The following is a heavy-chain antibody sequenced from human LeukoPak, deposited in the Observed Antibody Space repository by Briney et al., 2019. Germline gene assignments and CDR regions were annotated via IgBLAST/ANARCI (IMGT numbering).Heavy chain of an antibody. Sequence: SETLSLTCAVYGGSFSGYYWSWIRQPPGKGLEWIGEINRSGSTNYNPSLKSRVTISRDTSKNQFSLKLSSVTAADTAVYYCARGRQHYYYDSSGYSVGYFDYWGQGTLVTVSS. CDR2: INRSGST. V-gene: IGHV4-34*01. CDR1: GGSFSGYY. D-gene: IGHD3-22*01. CDR3: ARGRQHYYYDSSGYSVGYFDY. J-gene: IGHJ4*02.